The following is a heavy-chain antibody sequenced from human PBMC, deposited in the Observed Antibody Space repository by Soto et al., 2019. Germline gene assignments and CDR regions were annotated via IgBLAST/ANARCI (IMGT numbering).Heavy chain of an antibody. J-gene: IGHJ4*02. CDR1: GGSFSGYY. Sequence: SETLSLTCAVYGGSFSGYYWSWIRQPPGKGLEWIGEINHSGSTNYNPSLKSRVTISVDTSKNQFSLKLSSVTAADTAVYYCARAGSKDTAMDDYFDYWGQGTLVTVSS. CDR2: INHSGST. V-gene: IGHV4-34*01. CDR3: ARAGSKDTAMDDYFDY. D-gene: IGHD5-18*01.